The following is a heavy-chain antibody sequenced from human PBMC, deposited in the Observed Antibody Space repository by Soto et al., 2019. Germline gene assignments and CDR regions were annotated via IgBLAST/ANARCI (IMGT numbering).Heavy chain of an antibody. CDR2: IYWDDDK. Sequence: SGPTLVNPAQTLTLTCTFSGFSLSTSGVGVGWIRQPPGKALEWLALIYWDDDKRYSPSLKSRLTITKDTSKNQVVLTLTNMDPVDTATYYCAHTIVVMVAARRSAFDIWGQGTMVTVSS. J-gene: IGHJ3*02. V-gene: IGHV2-5*02. D-gene: IGHD2-15*01. CDR3: AHTIVVMVAARRSAFDI. CDR1: GFSLSTSGVG.